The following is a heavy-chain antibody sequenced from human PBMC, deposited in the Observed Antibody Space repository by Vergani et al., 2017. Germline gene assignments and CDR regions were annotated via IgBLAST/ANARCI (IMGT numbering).Heavy chain of an antibody. CDR1: GFTFDDYA. Sequence: EVQLVESGGGLVQPGRSLRLSCAASGFTFDDYAMHWVRQAPGKGLEWVSGISWNSGSIGYADSVKGRFTISRDNSKNTLYRQMNSLRAEDTAVYYCAKSSGWEDDAFDIWGQGTMVTVSS. CDR3: AKSSGWEDDAFDI. J-gene: IGHJ3*02. D-gene: IGHD6-19*01. CDR2: ISWNSGSI. V-gene: IGHV3-9*01.